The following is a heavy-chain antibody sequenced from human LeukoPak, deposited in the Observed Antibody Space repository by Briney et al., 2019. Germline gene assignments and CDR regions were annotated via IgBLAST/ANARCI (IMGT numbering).Heavy chain of an antibody. D-gene: IGHD5-24*01. J-gene: IGHJ3*02. CDR1: GFTFDDYA. V-gene: IGHV3-9*01. CDR3: AKDMALDI. Sequence: GGSLRLSCAASGFTFDDYAMHWVRQAPGKGLEWVSGISWNSGSIGYADSVKGRFTISRDNAKNSLYLQMNSLRAEDTALYYCAKDMALDIWGQGTMVTVSS. CDR2: ISWNSGSI.